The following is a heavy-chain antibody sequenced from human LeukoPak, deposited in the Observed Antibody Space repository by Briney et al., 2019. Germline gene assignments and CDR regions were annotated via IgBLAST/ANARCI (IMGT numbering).Heavy chain of an antibody. Sequence: PSETLSLTCTVSGGSVSSSSYFWGWIRQPPGKGLEWIGTMYYSGGTHYYPSLKSRVTICADTSKNQFFLKLTSVTAADTAVYYCAVAGVSHYDSSGLYAFVCWGQGTMVTVSS. CDR1: GGSVSSSSYF. J-gene: IGHJ3*01. D-gene: IGHD3-22*01. V-gene: IGHV4-39*01. CDR2: MYYSGGT. CDR3: AVAGVSHYDSSGLYAFVC.